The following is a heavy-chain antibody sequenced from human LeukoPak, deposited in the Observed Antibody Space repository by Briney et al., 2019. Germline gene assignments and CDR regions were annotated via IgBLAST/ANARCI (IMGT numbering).Heavy chain of an antibody. Sequence: GGSLRLSCAASGFTFDDYAMHWVRQAPGKGLEWVSGISWNSGSIGYADSVKGRFTISRDNAKNYLYLQMNSLRAEDTALYYCAKDILEEPAAMMEYWGQGTLVTVSS. J-gene: IGHJ4*02. D-gene: IGHD2-2*01. CDR2: ISWNSGSI. CDR1: GFTFDDYA. V-gene: IGHV3-9*01. CDR3: AKDILEEPAAMMEY.